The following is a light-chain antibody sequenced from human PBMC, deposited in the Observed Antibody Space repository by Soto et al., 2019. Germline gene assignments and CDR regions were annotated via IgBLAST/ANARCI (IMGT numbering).Light chain of an antibody. CDR1: QSLRHRNGYIY. CDR2: LAS. V-gene: IGKV2-28*01. CDR3: MQALQTPLYT. J-gene: IGKJ2*01. Sequence: DIVMTQSPLSLPVTPGEPASISCRSSQSLRHRNGYIYLDWYLQKPGQSPQLLIYLASNRSSGVHDRFSGSGSGTDFTLEISRVEAEDVGVYYCMQALQTPLYTFGQGTKLEIK.